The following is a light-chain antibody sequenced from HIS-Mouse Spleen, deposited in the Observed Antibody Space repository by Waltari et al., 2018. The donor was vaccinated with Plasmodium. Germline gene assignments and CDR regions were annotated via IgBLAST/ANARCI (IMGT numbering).Light chain of an antibody. CDR1: QSVSSN. Sequence: EIVMTQSPATLSVSPGERATLSCRASQSVSSNLAWYQQKPGQAPRLLIDGASTRATGIPARFSGSGSGTDFTLTISSLQSEDFAVYYCQQYNNWSFTFGPGTKVDIK. J-gene: IGKJ3*01. CDR3: QQYNNWSFT. V-gene: IGKV3-15*01. CDR2: GAS.